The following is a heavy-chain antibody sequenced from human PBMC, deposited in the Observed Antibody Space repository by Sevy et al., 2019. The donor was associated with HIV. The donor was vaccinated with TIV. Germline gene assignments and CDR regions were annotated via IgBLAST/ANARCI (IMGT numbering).Heavy chain of an antibody. CDR2: IGGDKKKS. D-gene: IGHD5-12*01. Sequence: GGSLRLSCGASGFKFDDHTMHWVRQAPGKGLQWVSFIGGDKKKSSYASSVQGRFSISRDNRRNIPYLQMHSLRIEDTGLYFCAKDVGGFSGFDYWGQGTLVTVSS. J-gene: IGHJ4*02. V-gene: IGHV3-43*01. CDR1: GFKFDDHT. CDR3: AKDVGGFSGFDY.